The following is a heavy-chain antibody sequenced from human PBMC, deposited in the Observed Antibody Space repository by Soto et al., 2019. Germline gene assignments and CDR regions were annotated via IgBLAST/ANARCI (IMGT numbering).Heavy chain of an antibody. J-gene: IGHJ5*02. Sequence: QVQLQESGPGLVQPSQTLSLTCSVSGDSITNGYYYWSWIRQHPGKGLEWIGYIYYSGSAYYNPSFKSRATIXXHXSXXQFSLTLTSVTAADTAMYYCARAQLVPAYWEWFDPWGRGPLVTVSS. CDR2: IYYSGSA. V-gene: IGHV4-31*03. CDR1: GDSITNGYYY. CDR3: ARAQLVPAYWEWFDP. D-gene: IGHD2-2*01.